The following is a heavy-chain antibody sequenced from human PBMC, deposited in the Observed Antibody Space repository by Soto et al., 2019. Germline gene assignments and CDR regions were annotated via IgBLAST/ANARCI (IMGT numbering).Heavy chain of an antibody. V-gene: IGHV4-34*01. CDR3: ARGGEWLRFPLGY. D-gene: IGHD5-12*01. CDR1: GGSFSGYY. J-gene: IGHJ4*02. CDR2: INHSGST. Sequence: QVQLQQWGAGLLKPSETLSLTCAVDGGSFSGYYWSWIRQPPGKGLEWIGEINHSGSTNYNPSLNSRVTISVDTSKNQFSLKLRSVTAADTAVYYCARGGEWLRFPLGYWGQGTLVTVSS.